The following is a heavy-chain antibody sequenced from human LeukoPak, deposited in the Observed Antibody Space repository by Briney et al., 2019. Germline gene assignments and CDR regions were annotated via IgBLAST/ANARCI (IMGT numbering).Heavy chain of an antibody. D-gene: IGHD3-9*01. CDR3: ARVGYDILTGYTN. Sequence: GGSLRLSCAASGFTFSSYSMNWVRQAPGKGLEWVSSILTSSTYIYYADSVKGRFTISRDNAKNSLYLQMNSLRAEDTAVYYCARVGYDILTGYTNWGQGTLVTVSS. CDR2: ILTSSTYI. CDR1: GFTFSSYS. V-gene: IGHV3-21*04. J-gene: IGHJ4*02.